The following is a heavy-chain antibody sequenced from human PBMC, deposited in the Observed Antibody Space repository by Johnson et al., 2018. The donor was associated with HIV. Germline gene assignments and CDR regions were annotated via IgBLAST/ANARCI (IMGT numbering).Heavy chain of an antibody. CDR1: GFTFSTYA. CDR3: ARGMTTVTNHDAFDI. D-gene: IGHD4-17*01. V-gene: IGHV3-30-3*01. J-gene: IGHJ3*02. CDR2: ISFDESNY. Sequence: VESGGGVVQPGRYLRLSCAASGFTFSTYALHWVRQAPGKGLEWVAVISFDESNYYYADSVKGRFIISRDNSKNTLYLQMNSLRVEDTAVYYCARGMTTVTNHDAFDIWGQGTMVTVSS.